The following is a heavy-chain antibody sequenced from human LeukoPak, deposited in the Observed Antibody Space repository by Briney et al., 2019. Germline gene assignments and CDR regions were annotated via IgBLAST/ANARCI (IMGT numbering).Heavy chain of an antibody. Sequence: SETLSLTCTVSGGSISSYYWSWIRQPPGKGLEWIGYIYYSGSTNYNPSLKSRVTISVDTSKNQFSLKLRSVTAADTAVYYCARISGSNWYNDRVAFDVWGQGTMVTVSS. V-gene: IGHV4-59*01. J-gene: IGHJ3*01. CDR1: GGSISSYY. D-gene: IGHD6-13*01. CDR2: IYYSGST. CDR3: ARISGSNWYNDRVAFDV.